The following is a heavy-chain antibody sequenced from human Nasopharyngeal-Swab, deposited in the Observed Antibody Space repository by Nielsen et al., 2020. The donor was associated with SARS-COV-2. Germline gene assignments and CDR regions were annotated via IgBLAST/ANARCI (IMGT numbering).Heavy chain of an antibody. Sequence: ASVKVSCKVSGYTLTELSMHWVRQAPGKGLEWMGGFDPEDGETIYAQKFQGRVTMTEDTSTDTAYMGLSSLRSEDTAVYYCARGLRNTMIVVVITIVRYWFDPWGQGTLVTAPQ. D-gene: IGHD3-22*01. CDR3: ARGLRNTMIVVVITIVRYWFDP. CDR2: FDPEDGET. V-gene: IGHV1-24*01. CDR1: GYTLTELS. J-gene: IGHJ5*02.